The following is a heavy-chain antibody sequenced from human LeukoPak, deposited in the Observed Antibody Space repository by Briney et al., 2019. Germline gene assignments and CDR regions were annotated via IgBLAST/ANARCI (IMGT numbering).Heavy chain of an antibody. CDR3: ARQDGLEYYFDY. D-gene: IGHD3/OR15-3a*01. V-gene: IGHV4-59*08. CDR2: IYYSGST. Sequence: SETLSLTCIVSGGSISSYYWSWIRQPPGKGLEWIGYIYYSGSTNYNPSLKSRVTISVDTSKNQFSLKLSSVTAADTAVYYCARQDGLEYYFDYWGQGTLVTVSS. J-gene: IGHJ4*02. CDR1: GGSISSYY.